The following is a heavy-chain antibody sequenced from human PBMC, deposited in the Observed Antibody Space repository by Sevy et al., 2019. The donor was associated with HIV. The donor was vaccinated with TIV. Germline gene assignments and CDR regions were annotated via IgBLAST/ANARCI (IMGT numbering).Heavy chain of an antibody. J-gene: IGHJ2*01. CDR2: IYYRGST. CDR3: ATSIAARIYWSFDL. D-gene: IGHD6-6*01. CDR1: GGSISSYY. V-gene: IGHV4-59*01. Sequence: SETLSLTCTVSGGSISSYYWTWIRQPPGKGLEWIGNIYYRGSTNYNPSLKSRVTISVDTSKNQFSLKLSSVTAADTAVYYCATSIAARIYWSFDLWGRSALVTVSS.